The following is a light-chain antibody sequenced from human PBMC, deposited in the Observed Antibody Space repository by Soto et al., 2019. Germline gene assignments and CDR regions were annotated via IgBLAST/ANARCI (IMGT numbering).Light chain of an antibody. V-gene: IGKV3-15*01. CDR3: QQYNNWWT. CDR2: GAS. J-gene: IGKJ1*01. Sequence: EIVMTQSPATLSVSPGERATLSCRASQSVSNNLAWYQKKPGQAPRLLIYGASTRATDIPARFSGSGSGTEFTLTISSLQSEDFAVYYWQQYNNWWTFGQGTKVEIK. CDR1: QSVSNN.